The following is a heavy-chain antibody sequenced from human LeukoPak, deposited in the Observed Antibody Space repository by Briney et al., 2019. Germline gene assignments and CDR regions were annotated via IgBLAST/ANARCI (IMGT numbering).Heavy chain of an antibody. CDR2: ISPTGSTT. D-gene: IGHD6-6*01. Sequence: GGSLRLSCAASGFTFSSYAMSWVRQAPGKGLVWVSRISPTGSTTSYADSVKGRFTVSRDNAKNTLYLQVNNLRAKDTAVYYCARGPNSNWSGLDFWGQGTLLTVSS. V-gene: IGHV3-74*01. CDR1: GFTFSSYA. CDR3: ARGPNSNWSGLDF. J-gene: IGHJ4*02.